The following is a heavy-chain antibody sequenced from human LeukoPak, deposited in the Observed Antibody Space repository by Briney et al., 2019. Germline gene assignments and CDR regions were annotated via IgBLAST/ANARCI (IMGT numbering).Heavy chain of an antibody. D-gene: IGHD2-15*01. J-gene: IGHJ5*02. CDR3: AISIEDSNWFDP. CDR1: GASISSGGYY. CDR2: IYYSGST. Sequence: SQTLSLTCTDSGASISSGGYYWSWIRQHPGKGLEWIGYIYYSGSTYYNPSLKSRVTISVDTSKNQFSLKLSSVTAADTAVYYCAISIEDSNWFDPWGQGTLVTVSS. V-gene: IGHV4-31*03.